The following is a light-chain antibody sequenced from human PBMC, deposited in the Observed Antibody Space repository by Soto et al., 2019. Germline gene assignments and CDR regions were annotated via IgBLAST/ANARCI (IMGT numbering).Light chain of an antibody. CDR3: QSYDSSLSGYV. CDR2: GNS. V-gene: IGLV1-40*01. Sequence: QCVLTHPPSVSRAPGQRVTISSTGSSSNIGAGYDVHWYQQLPGTAPKLLIYGNSNRPSGVPDRFSGSKSGTSASLAITGLQAEDEADYYCQSYDSSLSGYVFGTGSKVTVL. J-gene: IGLJ1*01. CDR1: SSNIGAGYD.